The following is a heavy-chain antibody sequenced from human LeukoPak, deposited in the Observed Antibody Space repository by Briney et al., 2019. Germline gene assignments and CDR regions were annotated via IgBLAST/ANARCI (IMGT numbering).Heavy chain of an antibody. CDR3: ARGDDFDI. Sequence: SETLSLTCTVSGGSISSYFWSWIRQPAGKGLEWIGRIYTSGSTNYNPSLKSRVTMSVDTSKKEFSLKLRSVTAADTAVHYCARGDDFDIWGHGTMVTVSS. CDR2: IYTSGST. J-gene: IGHJ3*02. V-gene: IGHV4-4*07. CDR1: GGSISSYF.